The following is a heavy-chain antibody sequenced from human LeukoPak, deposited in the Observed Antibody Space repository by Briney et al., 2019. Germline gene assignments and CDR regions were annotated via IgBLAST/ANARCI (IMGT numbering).Heavy chain of an antibody. J-gene: IGHJ4*02. D-gene: IGHD3-22*01. CDR2: IYSGGST. CDR3: ATLYPGATYYYDSSGYIY. Sequence: GGSLRLSCAASGFTVSNSYMSWVRQAPGKGLEWVSLIYSGGSTYYADSLKGRFTISRDNSKNTLYLQMNSLRVEDTAVYYCATLYPGATYYYDSSGYIYWGQGTLVTVSS. V-gene: IGHV3-66*01. CDR1: GFTVSNSY.